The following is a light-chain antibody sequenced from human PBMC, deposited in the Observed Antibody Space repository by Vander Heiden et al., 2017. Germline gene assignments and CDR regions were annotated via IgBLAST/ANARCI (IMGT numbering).Light chain of an antibody. V-gene: IGKV1-39*01. CDR3: QQRHSTVRT. J-gene: IGKJ1*01. CDR2: AAS. CDR1: ASISTN. Sequence: DIRMTQSPSSLSASVGDTVTITCRASASISTNLNWYQQKPGKAPKIVIYAASTLQTGVPSRFTGSGSGTEFTLAINSLQPDDFATYYCQQRHSTVRTFGQGTKVE.